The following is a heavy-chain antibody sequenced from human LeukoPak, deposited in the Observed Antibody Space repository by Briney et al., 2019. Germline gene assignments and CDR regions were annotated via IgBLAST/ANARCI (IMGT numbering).Heavy chain of an antibody. Sequence: GGSLRLSCAASGFTFSSYEMNWVRQAPGKGLEWVSAISGSAGRTYYADSVKGRFTISRDTSKNTVYLQMNSLRAEDTAVYYCANDPADILTGYYNYWGQGTLVTVSS. CDR3: ANDPADILTGYYNY. D-gene: IGHD3-9*01. CDR2: ISGSAGRT. J-gene: IGHJ4*02. V-gene: IGHV3-23*01. CDR1: GFTFSSYE.